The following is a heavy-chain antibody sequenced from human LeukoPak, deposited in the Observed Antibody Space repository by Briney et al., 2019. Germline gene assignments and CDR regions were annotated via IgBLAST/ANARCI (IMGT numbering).Heavy chain of an antibody. V-gene: IGHV3-53*01. CDR1: GFAINNNY. J-gene: IGHJ3*02. D-gene: IGHD2-15*01. Sequence: GGSLRLSCAASGFAINNNYMSWVRQAPGGGLEWVSVLYPGGTTYYAVSVKGRFTISRDNSRNTLHLQMNSLSDEDTAVYYCARVKVSDYCSGGSCADAFDIWGQGTMVTVSS. CDR2: LYPGGTT. CDR3: ARVKVSDYCSGGSCADAFDI.